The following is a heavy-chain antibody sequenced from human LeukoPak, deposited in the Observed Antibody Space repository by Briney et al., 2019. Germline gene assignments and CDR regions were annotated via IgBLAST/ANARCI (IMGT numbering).Heavy chain of an antibody. V-gene: IGHV4-59*01. D-gene: IGHD3-9*01. J-gene: IGHJ4*02. CDR2: IYYSGST. CDR3: ARVQESLIDCYFDY. CDR1: GGSISSYY. Sequence: SENLSLTCTVSGGSISSYYWSWIRQPPGMGLEWLGYIYYSGSTNYNPSLKSRVTISVDTSKNQFSLKLSAVTAADTAVYYCARVQESLIDCYFDYWGQGTLVTVSS.